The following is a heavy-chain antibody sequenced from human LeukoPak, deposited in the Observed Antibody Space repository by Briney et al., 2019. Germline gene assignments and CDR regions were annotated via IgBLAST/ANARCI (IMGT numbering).Heavy chain of an antibody. CDR1: GFTVSSNY. J-gene: IGHJ6*02. D-gene: IGHD2-21*02. CDR3: ARECGGDCYSKAANYYYYYGMDV. Sequence: PGGSLRLSCAVSGFTVSSNYMSWVRQAPGEGLEWVLVIYSEDSTYYADSVKGRITISRDNSKNTLYLQMTSLRAEDTAVYYCARECGGDCYSKAANYYYYYGMDVWGQGTTVSVSS. V-gene: IGHV3-66*01. CDR2: IYSEDST.